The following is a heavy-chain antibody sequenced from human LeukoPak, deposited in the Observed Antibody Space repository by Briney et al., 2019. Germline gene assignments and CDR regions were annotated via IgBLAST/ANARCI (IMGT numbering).Heavy chain of an antibody. CDR3: AKDRSARWFGEEGFDP. J-gene: IGHJ5*02. V-gene: IGHV3-23*01. CDR1: GFIFSSHG. Sequence: GGSLRLSCAASGFIFSSHGMNWVRQAPGKGLEWVSGVSPSGDITYYADSVKGRFTISRDNSKNTLYLQMNSLRAEDTAVYYCAKDRSARWFGEEGFDPWGQGTLVTVSS. CDR2: VSPSGDIT. D-gene: IGHD3-10*01.